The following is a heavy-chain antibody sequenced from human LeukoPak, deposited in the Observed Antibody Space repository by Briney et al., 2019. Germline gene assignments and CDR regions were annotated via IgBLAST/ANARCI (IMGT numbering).Heavy chain of an antibody. CDR2: ISAYNGNT. Sequence: ASVKVSCKASGYTFTSYGISWVRQAPGQGLEWMGWISAYNGNTNYAQKLQGRVTMTTDTSTSTAYMELRSLRSDATAVYYCARTLKYYYDSNEDYWGQGTLVTVSS. CDR3: ARTLKYYYDSNEDY. J-gene: IGHJ4*02. V-gene: IGHV1-18*01. D-gene: IGHD3-22*01. CDR1: GYTFTSYG.